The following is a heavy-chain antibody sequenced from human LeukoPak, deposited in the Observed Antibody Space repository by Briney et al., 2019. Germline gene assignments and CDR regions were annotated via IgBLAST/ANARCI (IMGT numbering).Heavy chain of an antibody. J-gene: IGHJ4*02. V-gene: IGHV1-69*13. D-gene: IGHD6-13*01. CDR3: AGSRDSSSWTPFDY. Sequence: ASVKVSCKASGGAFSSYAISWVRQAPGQGLEWMGGIIPIFGTANYAQKFQGRVTITADESTSTAYMELSSLRSEDTAVYYCAGSRDSSSWTPFDYWGQGTLVTVSS. CDR1: GGAFSSYA. CDR2: IIPIFGTA.